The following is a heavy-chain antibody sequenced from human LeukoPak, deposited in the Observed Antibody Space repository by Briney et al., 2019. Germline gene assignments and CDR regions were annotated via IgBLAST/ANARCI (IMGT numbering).Heavy chain of an antibody. D-gene: IGHD6-6*01. Sequence: SETLSLTCAVSGYSISSGYYWGWIRQPPGKGLEWIGSIYHSGSTYYNPSLKSRVTISVDTSKNQFSLKLSSVTAADTAMYYCARARIAARRYYFDYWGQGTLVTVSS. V-gene: IGHV4-38-2*01. CDR3: ARARIAARRYYFDY. CDR2: IYHSGST. CDR1: GYSISSGYY. J-gene: IGHJ4*02.